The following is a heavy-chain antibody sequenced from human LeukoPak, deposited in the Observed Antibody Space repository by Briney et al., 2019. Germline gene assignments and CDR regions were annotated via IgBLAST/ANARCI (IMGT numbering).Heavy chain of an antibody. V-gene: IGHV4-30-2*01. CDR2: IYHSGST. J-gene: IGHJ2*01. Sequence: SETLSVTCAVSGGSISSGGYSWSWIRQPPGKGLEWIGYIYHSGSTYYNPSLKSRVTISVDRSKNQFSLNLNSVTAADTAVYYCARADILTGYSYWYFDLWGRGTLVTVSS. CDR3: ARADILTGYSYWYFDL. CDR1: GGSISSGGYS. D-gene: IGHD3-9*01.